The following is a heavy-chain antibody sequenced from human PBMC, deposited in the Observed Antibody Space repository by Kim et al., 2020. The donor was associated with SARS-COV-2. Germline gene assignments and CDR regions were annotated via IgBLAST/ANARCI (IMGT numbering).Heavy chain of an antibody. Sequence: ASVKVSCKASGYTFTSYDINWVRQATGQGLEWMGWMNPNSGNTGYAQKFQGRVTMTRNTSISTAYMELSSLRSEDTAVYYCARKRPVGYCSGGSCYSRGWFDPWGQGTLVTVSS. V-gene: IGHV1-8*01. CDR2: MNPNSGNT. CDR3: ARKRPVGYCSGGSCYSRGWFDP. CDR1: GYTFTSYD. J-gene: IGHJ5*02. D-gene: IGHD2-15*01.